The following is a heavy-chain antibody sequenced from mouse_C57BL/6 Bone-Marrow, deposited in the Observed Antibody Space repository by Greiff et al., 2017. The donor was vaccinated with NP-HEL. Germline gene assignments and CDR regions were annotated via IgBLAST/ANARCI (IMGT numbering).Heavy chain of an antibody. CDR3: ARYDHYYGSSYGY. CDR2: IYPRSGNT. D-gene: IGHD1-1*01. J-gene: IGHJ2*01. Sequence: LVESGAELARPGASVKLSCKASGYTFTSYGISWVKQRTGQGLEWIGEIYPRSGNTYYNEKFKGKATLTADKSSSTAYMELRSLTSEDSAVYFCARYDHYYGSSYGYWGQGTTLTVSS. V-gene: IGHV1-81*01. CDR1: GYTFTSYG.